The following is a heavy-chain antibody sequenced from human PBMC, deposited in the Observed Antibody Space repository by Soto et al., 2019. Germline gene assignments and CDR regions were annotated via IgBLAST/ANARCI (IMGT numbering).Heavy chain of an antibody. D-gene: IGHD3-16*01. CDR3: ARTLSEYYYYYYGMDV. CDR1: GGSISSYY. J-gene: IGHJ6*02. V-gene: IGHV4-59*01. CDR2: IYYSGST. Sequence: SETLSLTCTVSGGSISSYYWSWIRQPPGKGLEWIGYIYYSGSTNYNPSLKSRVTISVDTSKNQFSLKLSSVTAADTAVYFCARTLSEYYYYYYGMDVWGQGTTVTVSS.